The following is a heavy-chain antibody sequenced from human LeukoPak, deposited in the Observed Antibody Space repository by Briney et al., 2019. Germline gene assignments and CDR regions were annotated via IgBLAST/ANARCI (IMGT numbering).Heavy chain of an antibody. Sequence: PSETLSLTCAVYGGSFSGYYWSWIRQPPGKGLEWIGEINHSGSTNYNPSLKSRVTISVDTSKNQFSLKLSSVTAADTAVYYCARGRAVVVPAAIRYYYYYYMDVWGKGTTVTVSS. D-gene: IGHD2-2*02. J-gene: IGHJ6*03. V-gene: IGHV4-34*01. CDR2: INHSGST. CDR3: ARGRAVVVPAAIRYYYYYYMDV. CDR1: GGSFSGYY.